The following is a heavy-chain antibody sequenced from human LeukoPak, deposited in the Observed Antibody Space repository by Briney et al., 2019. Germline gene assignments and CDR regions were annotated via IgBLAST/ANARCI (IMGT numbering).Heavy chain of an antibody. V-gene: IGHV3-53*01. Sequence: GGSLRLSCAASGFTVSSNYMSWVRQAPGKGLEWVSVIYSGGSTYYADSVKGRFTISRDNSKNTLYLQMNSLRGEDTAVYYCAREVDYGDYYFDYWGQGTLVTVSS. CDR1: GFTVSSNY. J-gene: IGHJ4*02. CDR2: IYSGGST. CDR3: AREVDYGDYYFDY. D-gene: IGHD4-17*01.